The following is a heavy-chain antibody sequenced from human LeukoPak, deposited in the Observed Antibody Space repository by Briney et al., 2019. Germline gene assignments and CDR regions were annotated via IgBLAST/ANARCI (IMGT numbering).Heavy chain of an antibody. V-gene: IGHV3-30*04. D-gene: IGHD3-22*01. Sequence: GGSLRLSCAASGFTFSNYTMHWVRQAPGKGLEWVAVISYDGSNKYYADSVKGRFTISRDNSKNTLYLQMNSLRAEDTAVYYCAREGKPRDPVYYYDSSGYYYFDYWGQGTLVTVSS. J-gene: IGHJ4*02. CDR1: GFTFSNYT. CDR2: ISYDGSNK. CDR3: AREGKPRDPVYYYDSSGYYYFDY.